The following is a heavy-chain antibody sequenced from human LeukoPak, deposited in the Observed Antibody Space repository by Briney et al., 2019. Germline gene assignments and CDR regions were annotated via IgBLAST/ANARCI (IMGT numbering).Heavy chain of an antibody. CDR3: ARDDYYFASEN. Sequence: GGSLRLSCAASGFTFSTYEMNWVRRAPGKGLEWVAFMRSDGSDIFYAESLKGRFTISRDNAKSTLFLQMHSLRAEDTAVYYCARDDYYFASENWGQGALVTVSS. V-gene: IGHV3-30*02. CDR2: MRSDGSDI. CDR1: GFTFSTYE. D-gene: IGHD2/OR15-2a*01. J-gene: IGHJ4*02.